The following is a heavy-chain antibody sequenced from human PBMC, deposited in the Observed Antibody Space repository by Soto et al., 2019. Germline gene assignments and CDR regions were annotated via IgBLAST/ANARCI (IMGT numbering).Heavy chain of an antibody. J-gene: IGHJ4*02. CDR2: ISYDGSNK. CDR1: GFTFSSYG. CDR3: AKDQGRHGDYGAFDY. V-gene: IGHV3-30*18. D-gene: IGHD4-17*01. Sequence: GGSLRLSCAASGFTFSSYGMHWVRQAPGKELEWVAVISYDGSNKYYADSVKGRFTISRDNSKNTLYLQMNSLRAEDTAVYYCAKDQGRHGDYGAFDYWGQGTLVT.